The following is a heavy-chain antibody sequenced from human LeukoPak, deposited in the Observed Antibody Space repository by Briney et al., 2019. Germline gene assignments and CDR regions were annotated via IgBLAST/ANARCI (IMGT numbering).Heavy chain of an antibody. J-gene: IGHJ5*02. CDR2: ISGGGGST. CDR3: AKSSASEGWFDP. CDR1: GFTFTNYA. Sequence: GGSLRLSCAVSGFTFTNYAMTWVRQAPGKGLEWVSTISGGGGSTYYADSVKGRFTISRDQSKNTLYLQMNSLRAEDTAVYYCAKSSASEGWFDPWGQGTLVTVSS. V-gene: IGHV3-23*01. D-gene: IGHD3-10*01.